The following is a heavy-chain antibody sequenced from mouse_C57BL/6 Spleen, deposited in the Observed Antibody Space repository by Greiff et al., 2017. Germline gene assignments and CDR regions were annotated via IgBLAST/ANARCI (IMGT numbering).Heavy chain of an antibody. Sequence: EVKLVESGGGLVKPGGSLKLSCAASGFTFSDYGMHWVRQAPEKGLEWVAYISSGSSTIYYADTVKGRFTISRDNAKNTLFLQRTSLRSEDTAMYYCARGAVVPFAYWGQGTLVTVSA. CDR2: ISSGSSTI. J-gene: IGHJ3*01. CDR1: GFTFSDYG. CDR3: ARGAVVPFAY. V-gene: IGHV5-17*01. D-gene: IGHD1-1*01.